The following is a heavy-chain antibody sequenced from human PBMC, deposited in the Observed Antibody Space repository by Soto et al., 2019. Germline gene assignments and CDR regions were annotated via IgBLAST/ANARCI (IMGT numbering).Heavy chain of an antibody. CDR1: GGSISSGDYY. V-gene: IGHV4-30-4*02. Sequence: SETLSLTCTVSGGSISSGDYYWSWIRQPPGKCLEWIGYIYYSGSTYYNPSLKSRVTISIDTTKNQFSLRLSSVTAADTAVYYCASGFYDSRGYSEAFDIWGQGTKVTVSS. CDR3: ASGFYDSRGYSEAFDI. D-gene: IGHD3-22*01. J-gene: IGHJ3*02. CDR2: IYYSGST.